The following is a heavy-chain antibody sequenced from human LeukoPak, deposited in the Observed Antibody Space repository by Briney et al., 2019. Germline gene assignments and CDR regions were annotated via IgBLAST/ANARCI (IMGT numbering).Heavy chain of an antibody. CDR3: AREAMGDYYFDY. CDR2: IWYDGSNK. J-gene: IGHJ4*02. D-gene: IGHD2-21*02. CDR1: GVTFSSYG. V-gene: IGHV3-30*02. Sequence: GGSLRLSCAASGVTFSSYGMHWVRQAPGKGLEWVAIIWYDGSNKYYADSVKGRFTISRDNSKNPLYLQMNILRAEDTAVYYCAREAMGDYYFDYWGQGTLVTVSS.